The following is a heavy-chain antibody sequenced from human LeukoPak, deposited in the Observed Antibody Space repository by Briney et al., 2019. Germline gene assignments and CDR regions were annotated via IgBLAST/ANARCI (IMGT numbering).Heavy chain of an antibody. CDR1: GGSVSSGSYY. V-gene: IGHV4-61*01. CDR2: IYYSGST. CDR3: ARGSFSTYYDILTGYYKTPYYFDY. J-gene: IGHJ4*02. Sequence: SATLSLTCTVSGGSVSSGSYYWSWIRQPPGKGLEWIGYIYYSGSTNYNPSLKSRVTISVDTSKNQFSLKLSSVTAADTAVYYCARGSFSTYYDILTGYYKTPYYFDYWGQGTLVTVSS. D-gene: IGHD3-9*01.